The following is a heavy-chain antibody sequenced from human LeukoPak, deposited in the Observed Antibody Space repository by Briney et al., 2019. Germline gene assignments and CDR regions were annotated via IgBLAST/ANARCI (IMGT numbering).Heavy chain of an antibody. CDR2: IYYSGST. V-gene: IGHV4-59*01. CDR1: GGSISSYY. D-gene: IGHD5-12*01. Sequence: SETLSFTCTVSGGSISSYYWSWIRQPPGKGLERIGYIYYSGSTNYNPSLKSRVTISVDTSKNQFSLKLSSVTAADTAVYYCARGATIPNRFDYRGQGTLVTVSS. J-gene: IGHJ4*02. CDR3: ARGATIPNRFDY.